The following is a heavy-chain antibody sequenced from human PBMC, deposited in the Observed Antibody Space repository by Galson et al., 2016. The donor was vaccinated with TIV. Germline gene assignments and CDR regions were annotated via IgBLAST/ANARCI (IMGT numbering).Heavy chain of an antibody. D-gene: IGHD2-2*01. CDR2: ISSSGGHT. V-gene: IGHV3-23*01. CDR3: ASRDIAVIPAAIVSDY. CDR1: GFTFANYA. Sequence: SLRLSCAASGFTFANYAMSWVRQAPGKGLEWVSTISSSGGHTYYADSVKGRFTISRDNSKNALYVQINNLRAEDTAVYYCASRDIAVIPAAIVSDYWGQGTLVTVSS. J-gene: IGHJ4*02.